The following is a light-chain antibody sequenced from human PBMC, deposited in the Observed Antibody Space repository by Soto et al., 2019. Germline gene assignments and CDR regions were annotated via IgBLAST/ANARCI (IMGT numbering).Light chain of an antibody. CDR2: AAS. Sequence: DIQMTQSTSSLSASVGDRFTITCRASQSIIIYLNWYHQKPGKAPKLLIYAASSLQSGVPSRFSATVSGTEFSLTITSLQPEDFATYYCQQLFDSPIPFCQGTRLEI. CDR3: QQLFDSPIP. J-gene: IGKJ5*01. CDR1: QSIIIY. V-gene: IGKV1-39*01.